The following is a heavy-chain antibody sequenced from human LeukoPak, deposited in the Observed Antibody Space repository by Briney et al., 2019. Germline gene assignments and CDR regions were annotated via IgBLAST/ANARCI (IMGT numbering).Heavy chain of an antibody. J-gene: IGHJ5*02. CDR3: ARDSGSARSIPLYL. CDR1: GFTFSSYS. CDR2: IKKDGSEK. V-gene: IGHV3-7*03. D-gene: IGHD2-2*01. Sequence: PGGSLRLSCAASGFTFSSYSMSWVRQAPGKGLEWVADIKKDGSEKYYVDSVKGRFTISRDNAKNTLYLQMNSLRAEDTAVYYCARDSGSARSIPLYLWGQGTLVTVSS.